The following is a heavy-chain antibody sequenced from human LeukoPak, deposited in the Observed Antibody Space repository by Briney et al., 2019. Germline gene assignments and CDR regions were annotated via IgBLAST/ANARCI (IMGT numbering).Heavy chain of an antibody. Sequence: ASVKVYCKASGYTFTSYAISWVRQAPGQGLEWMGWSSAYNGNTNYAQKLQGRVTMTTDTSTSTAYMELRSLRSDDTAVYYCARDRRNVVVPAVAFDYWGQGTLVTVSS. CDR1: GYTFTSYA. V-gene: IGHV1-18*04. CDR3: ARDRRNVVVPAVAFDY. J-gene: IGHJ4*02. CDR2: SSAYNGNT. D-gene: IGHD2-2*01.